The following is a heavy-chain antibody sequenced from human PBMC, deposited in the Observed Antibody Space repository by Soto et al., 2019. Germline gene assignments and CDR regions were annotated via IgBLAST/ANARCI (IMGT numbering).Heavy chain of an antibody. V-gene: IGHV1-69*01. CDR3: SRVRLFLEWADYGYFAY. CDR1: GGTFSSYA. Sequence: QVQLVQSGAEVKKPGSTVKVSCKASGGTFSSYAISWVRQAPGQGLEWMGGIIPIFGTANYAQKFQGRVTITADESTTTVYMELSSLRSEVTAVYYCSRVRLFLEWADYGYFAYWCHGTLVTVSS. J-gene: IGHJ4*01. D-gene: IGHD3-3*01. CDR2: IIPIFGTA.